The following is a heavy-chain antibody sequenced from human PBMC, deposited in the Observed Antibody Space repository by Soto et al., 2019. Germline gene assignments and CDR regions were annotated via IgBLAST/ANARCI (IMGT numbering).Heavy chain of an antibody. CDR1: GFTFNTYW. V-gene: IGHV3-74*03. D-gene: IGHD3-10*01. J-gene: IGHJ1*01. CDR3: TTDALLGELFLDFQY. Sequence: PGGSLRLSCSASGFTFNTYWMHWVRQAPGKGLVWVSRIDPFGSATKYADYVEGRFTISRDDSKNTLYLQMNSLKTEDTAVYYWTTDALLGELFLDFQYWGQGSLVSVSS. CDR2: IDPFGSAT.